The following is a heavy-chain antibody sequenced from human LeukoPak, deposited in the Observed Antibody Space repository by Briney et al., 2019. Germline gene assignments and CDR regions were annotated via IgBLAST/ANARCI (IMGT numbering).Heavy chain of an antibody. J-gene: IGHJ5*02. D-gene: IGHD3-3*01. Sequence: SQTLSLTCTVSGGSISSGGYYWSWIRQPPGKGLEWIGYIYYSGSTYYNPALKSRVTISVDTSKNQFSLKLSSVTAADTAVYYCARVGVAYYDFWSGYYPNWFDPWGQGTLDTVSS. CDR2: IYYSGST. CDR1: GGSISSGGYY. CDR3: ARVGVAYYDFWSGYYPNWFDP. V-gene: IGHV4-30-4*08.